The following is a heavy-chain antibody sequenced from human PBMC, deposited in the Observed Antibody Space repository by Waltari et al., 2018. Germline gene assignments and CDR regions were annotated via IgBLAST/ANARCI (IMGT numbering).Heavy chain of an antibody. Sequence: QVQLVQSGAEVKKPGSSVKVSCKASGGTFSSYAISWVRQAPGQGLEWMGGISPTFGTANYAQKFQGRVTITADESTSTAYMELSSLRSEDTAVYYCARVWQQLRNWVGAFDIWGQGTMVTVSS. CDR2: ISPTFGTA. V-gene: IGHV1-69*01. CDR1: GGTFSSYA. D-gene: IGHD6-13*01. J-gene: IGHJ3*02. CDR3: ARVWQQLRNWVGAFDI.